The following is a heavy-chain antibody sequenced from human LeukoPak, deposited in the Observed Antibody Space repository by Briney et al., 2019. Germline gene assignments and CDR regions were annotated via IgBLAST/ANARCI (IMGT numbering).Heavy chain of an antibody. CDR2: ISAYNGNT. D-gene: IGHD3-22*01. CDR3: ARDSYDSSGNYLDY. Sequence: ASVKVPCKASGYTFTSYGFSWVRQAPGQGLEWMGWISAYNGNTKYAQKLQGRVTMTTDTSTSTSYMELRSLRFDDTAVYYCARDSYDSSGNYLDYWGQGTLVTVSS. CDR1: GYTFTSYG. V-gene: IGHV1-18*01. J-gene: IGHJ4*02.